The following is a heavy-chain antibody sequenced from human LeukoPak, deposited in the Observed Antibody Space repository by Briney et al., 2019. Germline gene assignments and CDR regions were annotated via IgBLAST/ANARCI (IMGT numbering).Heavy chain of an antibody. CDR1: GGFISSSSYY. J-gene: IGHJ4*02. CDR3: ATHIGGCSSGSCYFRGFDY. D-gene: IGHD2-2*01. CDR2: IYYSGST. V-gene: IGHV4-39*01. Sequence: SETLSLTCTVSGGFISSSSYYWGWIRQPPGKGLEWIGSIYYSGSTYYNPSLKSRVTISVDTSKNQFSLKLSSVTAADTAVYYCATHIGGCSSGSCYFRGFDYWGQGTLVTVSS.